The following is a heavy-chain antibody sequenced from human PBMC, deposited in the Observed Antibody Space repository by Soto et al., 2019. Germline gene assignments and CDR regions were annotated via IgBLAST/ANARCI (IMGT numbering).Heavy chain of an antibody. V-gene: IGHV3-30-3*01. Sequence: ESGGGVVQPGGSLRLSCAASGFTFRNYAMHWVRQAPGKGLECLAVIAYDGSNAFYRDSVKGRLTISRDNSKNTLYLHMNSLRSEDTGVYYCASGDREDILVVVGARPGEYGIDIWGQGTTVTVSS. CDR2: IAYDGSNA. CDR1: GFTFRNYA. CDR3: ASGDREDILVVVGARPGEYGIDI. J-gene: IGHJ6*02. D-gene: IGHD2-15*01.